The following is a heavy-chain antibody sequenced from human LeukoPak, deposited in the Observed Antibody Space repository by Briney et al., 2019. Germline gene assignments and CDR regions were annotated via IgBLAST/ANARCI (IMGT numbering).Heavy chain of an antibody. Sequence: SETLSLTCTVSGGSISSYYWSWIRQPPGKGLEWIGYIYYSGGTNYNPSLKSRVTISVDTSKNQFSLKLSSVTAADTAVYYCARGFYDILTGYLAYFDYWGQGTLVTVYS. D-gene: IGHD3-9*01. CDR3: ARGFYDILTGYLAYFDY. CDR2: IYYSGGT. CDR1: GGSISSYY. V-gene: IGHV4-59*01. J-gene: IGHJ4*02.